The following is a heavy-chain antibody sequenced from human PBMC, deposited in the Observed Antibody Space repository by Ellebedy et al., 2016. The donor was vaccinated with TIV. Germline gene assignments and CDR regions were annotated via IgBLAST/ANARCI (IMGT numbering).Heavy chain of an antibody. CDR2: ISGRGANT. CDR1: ELTFSNYA. Sequence: GESLKISCVASELTFSNYAMNWVRRAPGKGLEWVSSISGRGANTYYADSVTGRFTISRDNSKTTLYLQMSSLRAEDTAVYYSTKQRPSVSMDVWGQGTTVTVSS. V-gene: IGHV3-23*01. J-gene: IGHJ6*02. CDR3: TKQRPSVSMDV.